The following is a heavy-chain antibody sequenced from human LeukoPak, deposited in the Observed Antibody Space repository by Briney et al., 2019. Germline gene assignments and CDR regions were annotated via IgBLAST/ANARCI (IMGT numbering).Heavy chain of an antibody. V-gene: IGHV3-21*01. J-gene: IGHJ3*02. CDR1: GFTFSSYS. Sequence: PGGSLRLSCAASGFTFSSYSMNWVRQAPGKGLEWVSSISSSRSYIYYADSVKGRFTISRDNAKKSLYLQMNSLSAEDTAVYYCARDRGYCSSTSCYSDSSAFDIWGQGTMVTVSS. CDR3: ARDRGYCSSTSCYSDSSAFDI. CDR2: ISSSRSYI. D-gene: IGHD2-2*01.